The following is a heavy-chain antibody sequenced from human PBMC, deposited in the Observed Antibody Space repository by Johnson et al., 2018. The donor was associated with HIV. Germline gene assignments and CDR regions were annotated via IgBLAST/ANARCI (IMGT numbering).Heavy chain of an antibody. CDR3: ASPQAGDYPQDDAFHI. D-gene: IGHD4-17*01. CDR1: GFTVSSNS. CDR2: IYSAGTT. J-gene: IGHJ3*02. Sequence: VQLVESGGTLVQPGGSLRLSCAASGFTVSSNSMSWVRQAPGKGPEWVSVIYSAGTTYYADSVKGRFTIFRDNSKNTLYLQMTSLRAEDTAVYYCASPQAGDYPQDDAFHIWGQGTMVTVSS. V-gene: IGHV3-66*01.